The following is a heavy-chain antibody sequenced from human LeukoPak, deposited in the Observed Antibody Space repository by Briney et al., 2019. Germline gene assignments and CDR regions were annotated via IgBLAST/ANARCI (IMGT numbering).Heavy chain of an antibody. CDR2: INGDGSTT. J-gene: IGHJ5*02. V-gene: IGHV3-74*01. D-gene: IGHD3-10*01. CDR1: GFTFSSYW. Sequence: GGSLRLSCAASGFTFSSYWVHWVRQAPGKGLVWVSRINGDGSTTTYVDSVKGRFTIYRDNAKNTVYLQMNSLRVEDTAVYYCATVRSGSWDWFDPWGQGTLVTVSS. CDR3: ATVRSGSWDWFDP.